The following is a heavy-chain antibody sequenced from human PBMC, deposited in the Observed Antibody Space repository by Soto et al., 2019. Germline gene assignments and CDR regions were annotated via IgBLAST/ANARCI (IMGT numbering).Heavy chain of an antibody. Sequence: PGVSLKNSCRGCGYSCTSYWIARVRQMPGKGLEWMGIIYPGDSDTKYSPSFQGQVTISADKSISTAYLQWSSLKATDTAMYYCARLLNVLGYCSSFSCWAPLDFWGQGTLVTVSS. J-gene: IGHJ4*02. V-gene: IGHV5-51*01. D-gene: IGHD2-2*01. CDR2: IYPGDSDT. CDR1: GYSCTSYW. CDR3: ARLLNVLGYCSSFSCWAPLDF.